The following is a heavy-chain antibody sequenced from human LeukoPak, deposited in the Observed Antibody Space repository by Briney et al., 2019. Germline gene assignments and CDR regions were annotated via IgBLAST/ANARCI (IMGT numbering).Heavy chain of an antibody. D-gene: IGHD6-6*01. CDR2: ISAYNGIT. V-gene: IGHV1-18*01. CDR1: GYTFTSYG. Sequence: ASVKVSCKASGYTFTSYGISWVRQAPGQGLEWMGWISAYNGITNYAQKLQGRVTMTTGTSTSTAYMELRSLRSDDTAVYYCARDPRGGYSSSSGELDYWGQGTLVTVSS. J-gene: IGHJ4*02. CDR3: ARDPRGGYSSSSGELDY.